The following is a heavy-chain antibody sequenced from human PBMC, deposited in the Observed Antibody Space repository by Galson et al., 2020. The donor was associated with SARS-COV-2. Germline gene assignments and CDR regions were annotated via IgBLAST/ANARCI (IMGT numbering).Heavy chain of an antibody. J-gene: IGHJ6*02. V-gene: IGHV3-21*01. CDR2: ISISNSYM. CDR1: GFTFSSYS. D-gene: IGHD5-18*01. Sequence: AGGSLRLSCVASGFTFSSYSMNWVRQAPGKGLEWVSSISISNSYMYYADSVRGRFTISRDNARNSLYLQMNSLRAEDTAVYYCARDTHLDTDGMDVWGQGTTVTVSS. CDR3: ARDTHLDTDGMDV.